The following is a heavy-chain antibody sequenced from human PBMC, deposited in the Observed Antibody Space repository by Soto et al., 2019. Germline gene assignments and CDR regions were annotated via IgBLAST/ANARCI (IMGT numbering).Heavy chain of an antibody. J-gene: IGHJ4*02. CDR1: RFTFGDYA. Sequence: PGGSLRLSCTASRFTFGDYAMSWVRQAPGKGLEWVGFIRSKAYGGTTEYAASVKGRFTISRDDSKSIAYLQMNSLKTEDTAVYYCTAGKLYPSLDFDYWGQGTLVTVSS. D-gene: IGHD2-8*01. CDR3: TAGKLYPSLDFDY. V-gene: IGHV3-49*04. CDR2: IRSKAYGGTT.